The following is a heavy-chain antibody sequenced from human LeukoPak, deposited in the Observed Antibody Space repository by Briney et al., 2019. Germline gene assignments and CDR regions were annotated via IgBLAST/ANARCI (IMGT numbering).Heavy chain of an antibody. CDR3: ARFPDIVATDWVAPADDY. V-gene: IGHV4-61*01. D-gene: IGHD5-12*01. CDR2: IYYSGST. CDR1: GGSVSSGSYY. J-gene: IGHJ4*02. Sequence: PSETLSLTCTVSGGSVSSGSYYWSWIRQPPGKGLEWIGYIYYSGSTNYNPSLKSRVIISVDTSKNQFSLKLSSVTAADTAVYYCARFPDIVATDWVAPADDYWGQGTLVTVSS.